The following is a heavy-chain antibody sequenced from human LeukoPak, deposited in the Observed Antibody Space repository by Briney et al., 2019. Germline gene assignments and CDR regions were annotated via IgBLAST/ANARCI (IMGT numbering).Heavy chain of an antibody. CDR2: IYYSGST. CDR1: GGSISSHY. D-gene: IGHD2-15*01. CDR3: ARCGGSLRVALVFDY. J-gene: IGHJ4*02. Sequence: SETLSLTCTVSGGSISSHYRSWIRQPPGKGLEWVGYIYYSGSTNYNPSLKSRVAISVDTSKNQFSLMLRSVTAADTAVYYCARCGGSLRVALVFDYWGQGTLVTVSS. V-gene: IGHV4-59*11.